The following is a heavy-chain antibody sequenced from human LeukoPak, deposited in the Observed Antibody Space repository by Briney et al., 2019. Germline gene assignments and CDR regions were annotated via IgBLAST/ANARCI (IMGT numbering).Heavy chain of an antibody. D-gene: IGHD3-10*01. CDR3: ARIVGVRGDFDY. CDR2: IYHSGST. Sequence: PSQTLSLTCTVSGGSISSGGYYWSWIRQPPGKGLEWIGYIYHSGSTYYNPSLKSRVTISVDTSKNQFSLKLSSVTAADTAVYYCARIVGVRGDFDYWGQGTLVTVSS. V-gene: IGHV4-30-2*01. J-gene: IGHJ4*02. CDR1: GGSISSGGYY.